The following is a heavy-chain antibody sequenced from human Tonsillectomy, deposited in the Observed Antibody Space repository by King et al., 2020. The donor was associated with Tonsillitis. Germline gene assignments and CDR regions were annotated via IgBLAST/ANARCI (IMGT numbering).Heavy chain of an antibody. CDR2: ITDRGSKT. Sequence: VQLVESGGAWVQPGGSLRLSCAASGFAFSIYSMSWVRQAPGKGPEWVSAITDRGSKTYYADSVGGRLTISRDNSKNTLYLQMNSLRAEDTAIYYCARGSWGVGPYYGMDVWGRGTTVTVSS. D-gene: IGHD1-26*01. J-gene: IGHJ6*02. CDR1: GFAFSIYS. V-gene: IGHV3-23*04. CDR3: ARGSWGVGPYYGMDV.